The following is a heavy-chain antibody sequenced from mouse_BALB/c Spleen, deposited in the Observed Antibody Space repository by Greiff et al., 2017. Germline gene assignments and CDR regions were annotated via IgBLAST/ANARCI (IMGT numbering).Heavy chain of an antibody. Sequence: EVKLVESGGGLVKPGGSLKLSCAASGFTFSSYTMSWVRQTPEKRLEWVATISSGGSYTYYPDSVKGRFTISRDNAKNTLYLQMSSLKSEDTAMYYCTRALYDYDGSYYVDYWGQGTTLTVSS. CDR1: GFTFSSYT. J-gene: IGHJ2*01. CDR2: ISSGGSYT. D-gene: IGHD2-4*01. V-gene: IGHV5-6-4*01. CDR3: TRALYDYDGSYYVDY.